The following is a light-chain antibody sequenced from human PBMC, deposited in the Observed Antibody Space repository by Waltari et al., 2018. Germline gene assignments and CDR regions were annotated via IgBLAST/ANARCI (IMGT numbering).Light chain of an antibody. Sequence: QSALTQPRSVSGSPGQSVTISSTGTSSHVGGYNYVSWYEQHPGKAPKLMIYDVNKRPSGVPDRFSGSKSGNTASLTISGLQTEDEADYYCCSYAGSYTPWVFGGGTKLTVL. V-gene: IGLV2-11*01. CDR1: SSHVGGYNY. J-gene: IGLJ3*02. CDR2: DVN. CDR3: CSYAGSYTPWV.